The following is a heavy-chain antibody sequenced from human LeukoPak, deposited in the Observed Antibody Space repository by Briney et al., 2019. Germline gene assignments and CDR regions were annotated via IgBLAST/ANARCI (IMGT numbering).Heavy chain of an antibody. CDR3: ARSVGGYSYGSWDY. D-gene: IGHD5-18*01. Sequence: PGGSLRLSCAASGFTVSSNYMSWVRQAPGKGLEWVSVIYSGGSTYYADSVKGRFTISRDNSKNTLYLQMNSLRAEDTAVYYCARSVGGYSYGSWDYWGQGTLVTVSS. J-gene: IGHJ4*02. CDR2: IYSGGST. V-gene: IGHV3-53*01. CDR1: GFTVSSNY.